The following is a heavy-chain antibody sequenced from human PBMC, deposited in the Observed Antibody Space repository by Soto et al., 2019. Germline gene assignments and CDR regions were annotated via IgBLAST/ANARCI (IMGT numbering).Heavy chain of an antibody. CDR3: AHRGWFAEGHPNWFDP. J-gene: IGHJ5*02. V-gene: IGHV2-5*02. D-gene: IGHD3-10*01. CDR1: GFSLTATGVG. Sequence: QITLKESGPTLVKPTQTLTLTCTFSGFSLTATGVGVGWIRQPPGKALEWLALIYWDDDERYNPSLKSRLTTTKDTSRNQVVLTMTNMDHVDTATYYCAHRGWFAEGHPNWFDPWGQGALVTVSS. CDR2: IYWDDDE.